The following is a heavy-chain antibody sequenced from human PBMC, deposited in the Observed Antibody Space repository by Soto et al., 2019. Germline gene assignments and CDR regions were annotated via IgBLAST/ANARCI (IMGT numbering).Heavy chain of an antibody. V-gene: IGHV4-59*01. CDR1: GGSISSYY. CDR3: ARGRWYEEVQSTWFDH. D-gene: IGHD3-10*01. J-gene: IGHJ5*02. Sequence: PSETLSLTCTVSGGSISSYYWSWIRQPPGKGLEWIGYIYYSGSTNYNPSLKSRVTISVDTSKNQFSLKLSSVTAADTAVYYCARGRWYEEVQSTWFDHWGQGTLVTVSS. CDR2: IYYSGST.